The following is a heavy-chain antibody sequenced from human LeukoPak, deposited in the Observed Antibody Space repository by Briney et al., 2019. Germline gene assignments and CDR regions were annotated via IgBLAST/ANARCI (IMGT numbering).Heavy chain of an antibody. CDR3: ARERSMVRGVSWFDP. V-gene: IGHV4-59*11. D-gene: IGHD3-10*01. Sequence: ESSETLSLTCTVSGGSISNHYWSWIRQPPGKGLEWIRYIYYSGSPNYNPSLKSRVTISVDTSKNQFSLKLSSVTAADTAVYYCARERSMVRGVSWFDPWGQGTLVTVSS. J-gene: IGHJ5*02. CDR2: IYYSGSP. CDR1: GGSISNHY.